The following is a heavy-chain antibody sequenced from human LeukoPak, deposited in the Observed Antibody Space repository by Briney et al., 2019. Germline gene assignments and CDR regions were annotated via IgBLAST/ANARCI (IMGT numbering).Heavy chain of an antibody. V-gene: IGHV3-43*01. D-gene: IGHD1-26*01. CDR3: AKDLSSGSYYGPFDD. CDR2: ISWDGVVT. J-gene: IGHJ4*02. Sequence: GGSLRLSCAASGFTFDDYTMHWVRQAPGKGLEWVSLISWDGVVTHYADSVKGRFTISRDKSKNSLYLQMNSLRPEDTAFYYCAKDLSSGSYYGPFDDWGQGTLVTVSS. CDR1: GFTFDDYT.